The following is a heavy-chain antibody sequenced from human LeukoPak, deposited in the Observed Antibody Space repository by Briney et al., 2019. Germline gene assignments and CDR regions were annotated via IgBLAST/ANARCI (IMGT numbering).Heavy chain of an antibody. V-gene: IGHV4-59*08. CDR3: VRHPFETSGGAEYFQN. CDR1: GGSISSYY. CDR2: IYYSGST. D-gene: IGHD3-10*01. J-gene: IGHJ1*01. Sequence: PSETLSLTCTVSGGSISSYYWSWIRQPPGKGLGWIGYIYYSGSTNYNPSLKSRVTLSVDTSKNQFSLKLTSVTAADTAVYYCVRHPFETSGGAEYFQNWGQGTLVTVSS.